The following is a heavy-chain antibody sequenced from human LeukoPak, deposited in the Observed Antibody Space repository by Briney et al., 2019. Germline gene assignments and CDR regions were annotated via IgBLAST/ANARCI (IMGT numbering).Heavy chain of an antibody. J-gene: IGHJ4*02. CDR1: GGSLSGYY. CDR2: INHSGST. Sequence: PSETLSLTCAVSGGSLSGYYWTWIRQPPGRGLEWIGEINHSGSTNYNPSHKSRVTIAVDMSKNQFSLKLRSVTAADTAVYYCARGASSWSPLDYWGQGTLVTVSS. D-gene: IGHD6-13*01. CDR3: ARGASSWSPLDY. V-gene: IGHV4-34*01.